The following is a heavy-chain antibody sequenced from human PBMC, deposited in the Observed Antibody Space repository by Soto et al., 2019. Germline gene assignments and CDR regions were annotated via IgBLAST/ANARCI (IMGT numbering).Heavy chain of an antibody. Sequence: ASVKVSCKASGYTFTSYGIHWVRQAPGQRLEWMGWINAANGDTKYSPKFQGRVTIARDTSASTAYMELSSLRSEDTAVYYCVRRHVSATGIDWFDPWGQGTLVTVSS. CDR3: VRRHVSATGIDWFDP. D-gene: IGHD6-13*01. V-gene: IGHV1-3*01. CDR1: GYTFTSYG. J-gene: IGHJ5*02. CDR2: INAANGDT.